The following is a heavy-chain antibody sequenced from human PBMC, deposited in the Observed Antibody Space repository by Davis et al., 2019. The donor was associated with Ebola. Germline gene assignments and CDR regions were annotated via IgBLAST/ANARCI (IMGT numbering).Heavy chain of an antibody. V-gene: IGHV1-8*01. J-gene: IGHJ4*02. CDR1: GYTFTSYD. CDR3: VRVAVPYYDFWSGAFPPEDY. Sequence: AASVKVSCKASGYTFTSYDVNWVRQATGQGLEWMGWMNPNSGNTGYAQKFQGRVTMTRNTSITTAYMELISLRSEDTAVYYCVRVAVPYYDFWSGAFPPEDYWGQGTLVTVSS. CDR2: MNPNSGNT. D-gene: IGHD3-3*01.